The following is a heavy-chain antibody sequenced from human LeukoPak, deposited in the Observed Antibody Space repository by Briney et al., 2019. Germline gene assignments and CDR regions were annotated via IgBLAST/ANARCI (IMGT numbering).Heavy chain of an antibody. J-gene: IGHJ4*02. CDR2: INHSGST. Sequence: KPSEIVSLTCAVYGVSFSGYYWSWIRQPPGKGLEWIGEINHSGSTNYNPSLKSRVTISVDTSKNQFSLKLSSVTAADTAVYYCARAHYYDSRSDYWGQGTLVTVSS. CDR3: ARAHYYDSRSDY. D-gene: IGHD3-22*01. V-gene: IGHV4-34*01. CDR1: GVSFSGYY.